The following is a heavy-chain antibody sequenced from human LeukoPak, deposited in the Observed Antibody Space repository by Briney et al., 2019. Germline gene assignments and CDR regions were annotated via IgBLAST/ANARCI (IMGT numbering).Heavy chain of an antibody. CDR2: IDPSDSYT. V-gene: IGHV5-10-1*01. CDR1: GYIFTSYW. Sequence: GESLKISCKGSGYIFTSYWISWVRQMPGKGLEWMGRIDPSDSYTNYSPSFQGHVTISADKSISTAYPQWSSLKASDTAMYYCARHIVVVTATGGIDYWGQGTLVTVSS. CDR3: ARHIVVVTATGGIDY. D-gene: IGHD2-21*02. J-gene: IGHJ4*02.